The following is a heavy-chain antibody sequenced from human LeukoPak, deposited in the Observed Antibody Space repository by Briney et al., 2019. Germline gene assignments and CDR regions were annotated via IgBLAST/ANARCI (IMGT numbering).Heavy chain of an antibody. CDR2: IYYSGST. Sequence: KASETLSLTCTVSGGSISSGGYYWSWIRQHPGKGLEWIGYIYYSGSTYYNPSLKSRVTISVDTSKNQFSLKLSSVTAADTAVYYCARAGWNRYYYYYGMDVWGQGTTVTVSS. J-gene: IGHJ6*02. CDR3: ARAGWNRYYYYYGMDV. CDR1: GGSISSGGYY. V-gene: IGHV4-31*03. D-gene: IGHD1-1*01.